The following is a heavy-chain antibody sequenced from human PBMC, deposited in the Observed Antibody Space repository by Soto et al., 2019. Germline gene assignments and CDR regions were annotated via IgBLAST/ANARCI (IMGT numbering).Heavy chain of an antibody. CDR1: GDSMTSPPYY. Sequence: SETLSLTCNVSGDSMTSPPYYWGWIRQPPGKGLEWIGTVYYSGATYYNPSLRRRLTVAADTSKHYFPLRPTSVTAADTAVYYCARHDDRFVPWGQGILVTVSS. CDR2: VYYSGAT. CDR3: ARHDDRFVP. V-gene: IGHV4-39*01. J-gene: IGHJ5*02.